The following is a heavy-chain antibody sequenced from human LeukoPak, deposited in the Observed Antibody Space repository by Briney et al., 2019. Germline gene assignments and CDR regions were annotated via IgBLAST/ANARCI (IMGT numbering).Heavy chain of an antibody. V-gene: IGHV3-7*01. D-gene: IGHD3-22*01. J-gene: IGHJ3*02. Sequence: GGSLRLSCAASEFTFSTYWMSWVRQAPGKGLEWVADIKQDGSEKYYVHSVKGRFTISRQNAKNSLFLQMNSLRAEDTAVYYCARPGKVGVIPTDAFDIWGQGTMVTVSS. CDR1: EFTFSTYW. CDR3: ARPGKVGVIPTDAFDI. CDR2: IKQDGSEK.